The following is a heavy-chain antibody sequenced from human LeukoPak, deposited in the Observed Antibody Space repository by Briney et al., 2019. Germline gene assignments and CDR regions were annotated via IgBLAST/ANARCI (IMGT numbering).Heavy chain of an antibody. J-gene: IGHJ4*02. CDR3: ARDVSGWLDY. CDR2: ISYDGSNK. CDR1: GFTFSSYA. V-gene: IGHV3-30*04. Sequence: GGSLRLSCAASGFTFSSYAMHWVRQAPGKGLEWVAVISYDGSNKYYADSVKGRFTISRDNSKNTLYLQMNSLRAEDTAVYYCARDVSGWLDYWGQGTLVTVSS. D-gene: IGHD6-19*01.